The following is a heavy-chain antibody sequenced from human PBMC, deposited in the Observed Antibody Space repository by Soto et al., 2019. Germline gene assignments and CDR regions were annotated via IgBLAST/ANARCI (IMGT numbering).Heavy chain of an antibody. CDR2: ISYDGSNK. CDR1: GFTFSSYG. J-gene: IGHJ4*02. CDR3: AKSPSYPVHFDY. V-gene: IGHV3-30*18. Sequence: GGSLRLSCAASGFTFSSYGMHWVRLAPGKGLEWVAVISYDGSNKYYADSVKGRFTISRDNSKNTLYLQMNSLRAEDTAVYYCAKSPSYPVHFDYWGQGTLVTVSS. D-gene: IGHD1-26*01.